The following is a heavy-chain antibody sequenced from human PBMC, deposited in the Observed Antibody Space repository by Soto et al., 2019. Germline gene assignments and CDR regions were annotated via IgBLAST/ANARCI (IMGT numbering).Heavy chain of an antibody. CDR3: ARGLRWLDY. V-gene: IGHV3-7*04. J-gene: IGHJ4*02. Sequence: EVQLVESGGALVQPGGSLRLSCAASGFTFTNYWMTWVRQAPGKGLEWVANIKQDGTEKYYVDSVKGRFTISRDNAKNSLFLQMNSLRAEDTAVFYCARGLRWLDYWGQGTLFTVSS. CDR1: GFTFTNYW. CDR2: IKQDGTEK. D-gene: IGHD4-17*01.